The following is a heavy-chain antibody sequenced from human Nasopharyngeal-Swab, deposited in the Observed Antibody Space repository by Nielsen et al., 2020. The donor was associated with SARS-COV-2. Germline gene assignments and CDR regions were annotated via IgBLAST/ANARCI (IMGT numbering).Heavy chain of an antibody. CDR3: ARDPPFTGDYYFDY. J-gene: IGHJ4*02. V-gene: IGHV3-64*01. Sequence: GGSLRLSCAASGFTFSAYSMHWVRQAPGKGLEYVSAISDNGATTYYANSVKGRFTISKDNAKNSLYLQMNSLRAEDTAVYFCARDPPFTGDYYFDYWGQGTLVTVSS. D-gene: IGHD7-27*01. CDR1: GFTFSAYS. CDR2: ISDNGATT.